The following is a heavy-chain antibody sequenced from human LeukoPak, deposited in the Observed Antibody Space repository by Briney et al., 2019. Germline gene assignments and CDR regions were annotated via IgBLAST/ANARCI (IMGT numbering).Heavy chain of an antibody. J-gene: IGHJ3*02. CDR1: GFTFSSYA. V-gene: IGHV3-23*01. Sequence: PGGSLRLSCAASGFTFSSYAMSWVRQAPGKGLEWVSAISGSGGSTYYADSVKGRFTISRDNSKNTLYLQMNSLRAEDTAVYYCAKEDRNYYGSGSYYNVGAFDIWGQGTIVTVSS. CDR3: AKEDRNYYGSGSYYNVGAFDI. CDR2: ISGSGGST. D-gene: IGHD3-10*01.